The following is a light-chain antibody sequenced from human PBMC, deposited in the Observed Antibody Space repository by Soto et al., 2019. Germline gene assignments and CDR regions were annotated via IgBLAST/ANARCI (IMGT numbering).Light chain of an antibody. V-gene: IGKV4-1*01. Sequence: DIVMTQSPDSLAVSLGERATINCKSSQSVLYSSNNKNYLAWYQQKPGQPHKLXIYWASTRESGVHDRFSGSGSGTDFTLTISSLQAEDVAAYYCKQYYSSPLTFGGGTKVDIK. CDR1: QSVLYSSNNKNY. CDR2: WAS. CDR3: KQYYSSPLT. J-gene: IGKJ4*01.